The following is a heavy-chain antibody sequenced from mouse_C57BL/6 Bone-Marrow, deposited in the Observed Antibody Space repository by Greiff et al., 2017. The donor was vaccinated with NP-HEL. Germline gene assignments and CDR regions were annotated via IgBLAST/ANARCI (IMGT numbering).Heavy chain of an antibody. V-gene: IGHV3-6*01. CDR2: ISSDGSN. CDR3: AKSPGCAY. J-gene: IGHJ3*01. Sequence: ESGPGLVKPSQSLSLTCSVTGYSITSGYYWNWIRQFPGNKLEWMGYISSDGSNNYNPSLKNRISITRDTSKNQFFLKLNSVTTEDTATYYCAKSPGCAYWGQGTLVTVSA. CDR1: GYSITSGYY.